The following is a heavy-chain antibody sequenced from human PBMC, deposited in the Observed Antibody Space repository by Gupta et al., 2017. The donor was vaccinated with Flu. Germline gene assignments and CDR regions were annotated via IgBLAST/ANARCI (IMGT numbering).Heavy chain of an antibody. CDR2: INPSSGGT. CDR3: AGEKDAIVVAASTLTKGVFDP. V-gene: IGHV1-2*02. D-gene: IGHD2-15*01. Sequence: QVQLVQSGAEVKKPGASVKVYCKSSGYIFPGHYIHWLRQAPGQGLEWMGWINPSSGGTKYAQTFEDRATMSRDTSVNTVYMELSRLRSDDTAVYYCAGEKDAIVVAASTLTKGVFDPWGQGTLVTVSS. J-gene: IGHJ5*02. CDR1: GYIFPGHY.